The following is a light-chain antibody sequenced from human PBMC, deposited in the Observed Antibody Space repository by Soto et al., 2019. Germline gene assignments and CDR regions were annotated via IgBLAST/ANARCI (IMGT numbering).Light chain of an antibody. CDR2: GAS. Sequence: TQSQGTLSLSPVERATLSCRASQSVSSSYLAWYQQKPGQAPRLLIYGASSRATGIPDRFSGSGSGTDFTLTISRLEPEDFAVYYCQQYGSSPPITFGQGTRLEIK. CDR3: QQYGSSPPIT. V-gene: IGKV3-20*01. J-gene: IGKJ5*01. CDR1: QSVSSSY.